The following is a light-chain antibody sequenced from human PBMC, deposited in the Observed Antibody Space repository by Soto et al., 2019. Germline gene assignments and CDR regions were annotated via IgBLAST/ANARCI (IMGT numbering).Light chain of an antibody. Sequence: EIALTQSPATLSLSPGERATLSCRASQSVSSYLAWYQQKPGQAPRLLIYDASNRATGIPARFSGGGSGTDFALTIRSLEPEDFAVYYCQQRFNWPRFTFGQGTKLEIK. CDR2: DAS. CDR3: QQRFNWPRFT. CDR1: QSVSSY. V-gene: IGKV3-11*01. J-gene: IGKJ2*01.